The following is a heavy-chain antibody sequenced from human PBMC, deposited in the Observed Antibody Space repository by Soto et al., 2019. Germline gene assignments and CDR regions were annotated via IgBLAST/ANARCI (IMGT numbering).Heavy chain of an antibody. CDR3: TRATFDV. Sequence: GGSLRLSCAVSGFSFSTYAMHWVRQAPGKGLEWLAIIWFDGVKEYYAESVRGRFTISIDNSKNTVFLQMDTVGAEDSALYYCTRATFDVWGQGTTVTVYS. CDR2: IWFDGVKE. CDR1: GFSFSTYA. J-gene: IGHJ6*02. V-gene: IGHV3-33*01.